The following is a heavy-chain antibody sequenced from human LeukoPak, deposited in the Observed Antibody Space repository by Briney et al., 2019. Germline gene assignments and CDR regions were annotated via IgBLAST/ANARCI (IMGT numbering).Heavy chain of an antibody. CDR2: ISTYTGDT. CDR1: GYSFILYG. V-gene: IGHV1-18*01. D-gene: IGHD6-13*01. J-gene: IGHJ6*03. Sequence: GASVTVSFKSSGYSFILYGISWVRQAPGKGAEWMGWISTYTGDTKYTKKFQGRVTITKDKDKSTAYMELSSLRSDDTAVYYCAIGLMGAAAAGLYYYYYIDVWGKGTTVTVSS. CDR3: AIGLMGAAAAGLYYYYYIDV.